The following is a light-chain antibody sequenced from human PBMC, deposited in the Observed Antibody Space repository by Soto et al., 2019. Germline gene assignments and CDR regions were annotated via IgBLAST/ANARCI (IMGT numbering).Light chain of an antibody. V-gene: IGKV1-39*01. Sequence: DIQMTQSPSSLSASVGDRVTITCRASQSIRNYVNWYQQKPGKAPKFLIYVASTLQIGVPSRFSGSGSETDFTLTISSLQPEDFATYYCQQSYSSPDTFGPGTKLEIK. CDR1: QSIRNY. J-gene: IGKJ2*01. CDR3: QQSYSSPDT. CDR2: VAS.